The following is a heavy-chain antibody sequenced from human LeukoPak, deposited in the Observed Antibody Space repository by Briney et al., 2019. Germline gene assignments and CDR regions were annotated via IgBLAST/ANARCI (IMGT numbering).Heavy chain of an antibody. CDR1: GFTISNYY. D-gene: IGHD3-22*01. V-gene: IGHV3-66*01. J-gene: IGHJ4*02. CDR3: AREDYAGSSGYYSSGEY. CDR2: IFSGGTI. Sequence: PGGSLRLSCEASGFTISNYYMSWVRQAPGKGLEWVSVIFSGGTIYYADAVKGRFTISKDNSKNTLYLQMNSLRAEDTAVYYCAREDYAGSSGYYSSGEYWGQGTLVTVSS.